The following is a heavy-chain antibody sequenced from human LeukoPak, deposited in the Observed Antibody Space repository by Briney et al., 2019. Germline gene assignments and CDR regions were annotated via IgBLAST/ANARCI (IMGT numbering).Heavy chain of an antibody. V-gene: IGHV1-46*01. J-gene: IGHJ4*02. D-gene: IGHD2-15*01. CDR1: GYTFTSYY. CDR2: VNPSGGST. CDR3: ARGSVVVAATPRVDY. Sequence: ASVKVSCKASGYTFTSYYMHWVRQAPGQGLEWMGIVNPSGGSTSYAQKFQGRVTMTRDTSTSTVYMELSSLRSEDTAVYYCARGSVVVAATPRVDYWGQGTLVTVSS.